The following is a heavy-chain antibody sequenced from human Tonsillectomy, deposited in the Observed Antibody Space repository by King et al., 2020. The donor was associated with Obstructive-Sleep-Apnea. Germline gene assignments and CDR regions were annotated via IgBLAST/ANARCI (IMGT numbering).Heavy chain of an antibody. J-gene: IGHJ6*02. CDR3: VRGSEEQLVPYYYYGMDV. D-gene: IGHD6-13*01. CDR1: GFPFSRFS. Sequence: VQLVESGGGVVQPGRSLRLSCAASGFPFSRFSIHWVRQAPGKGLEWVAVISYDGGKKYYADSVKGRFTISRDNSKNTLYLQMNSLRVEDTALYYCVRGSEEQLVPYYYYGMDVWGQGTTVTVSS. V-gene: IGHV3-30-3*01. CDR2: ISYDGGKK.